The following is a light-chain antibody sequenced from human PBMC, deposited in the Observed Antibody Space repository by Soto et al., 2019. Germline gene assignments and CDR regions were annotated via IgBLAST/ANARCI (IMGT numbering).Light chain of an antibody. V-gene: IGLV2-11*01. Sequence: QSALTQPRSVSGSPGQSVTISCTGTSSDVGVYNYVSWYQQHPGKAPKLMIYDVSNRPSGVPDRFSGAKSCNTASLTISGLQGEDESDYFCCSYGGSNTWVFGGGTKLTVL. CDR1: SSDVGVYNY. CDR3: CSYGGSNTWV. J-gene: IGLJ3*02. CDR2: DVS.